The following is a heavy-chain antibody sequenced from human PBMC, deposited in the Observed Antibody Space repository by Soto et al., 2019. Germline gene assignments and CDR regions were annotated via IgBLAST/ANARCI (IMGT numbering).Heavy chain of an antibody. J-gene: IGHJ4*02. CDR3: AKANYYDGPDY. V-gene: IGHV3-30*18. CDR2: ISYDGSNK. D-gene: IGHD3-22*01. CDR1: GFTFSRYG. Sequence: GGSLRLSCAASGFTFSRYGMHWVRQAPGKGLEWVAVISYDGSNKYYADSVKGRFTISRDNSKNTLYLQMNSLRAEDTAVYYCAKANYYDGPDYWGQGTLVTGSS.